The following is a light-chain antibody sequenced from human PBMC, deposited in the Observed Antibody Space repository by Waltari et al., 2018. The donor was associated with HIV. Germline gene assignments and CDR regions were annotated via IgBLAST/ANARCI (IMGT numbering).Light chain of an antibody. CDR3: CSYAGISNRV. J-gene: IGLJ1*01. Sequence: QSALTQPASVSGSPGQSITISCTGTSSDVGGSNYVSWYRQHPGKAPQLLVYDVSNRPSGISNRFSGSKSGNTASLTISGLQAEDEADFFCCSYAGISNRVFGTGTKVIVL. V-gene: IGLV2-14*03. CDR1: SSDVGGSNY. CDR2: DVS.